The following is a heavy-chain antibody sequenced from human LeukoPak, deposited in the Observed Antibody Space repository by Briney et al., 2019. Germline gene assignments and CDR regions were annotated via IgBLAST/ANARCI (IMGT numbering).Heavy chain of an antibody. Sequence: GASVKVSCKASGYTFTGYYMHWVRLAPGQGLEWMGWINPNSGGTNYAQKFQGRVTMTRDTSISTAYMELSRLRSDDTAVYYCARGPGGYSSSRDAFDIWGQGTMVTVSS. D-gene: IGHD6-13*01. CDR2: INPNSGGT. CDR1: GYTFTGYY. CDR3: ARGPGGYSSSRDAFDI. J-gene: IGHJ3*02. V-gene: IGHV1-2*02.